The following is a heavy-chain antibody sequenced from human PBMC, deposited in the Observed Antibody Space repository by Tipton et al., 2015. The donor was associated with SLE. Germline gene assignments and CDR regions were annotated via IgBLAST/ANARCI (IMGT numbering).Heavy chain of an antibody. J-gene: IGHJ4*02. CDR3: ARLNDATAIASFDY. CDR1: GGSISSGSYY. CDR2: IYTSGST. V-gene: IGHV4-61*02. D-gene: IGHD2-21*02. Sequence: TLSLTCTVSGGSISSGSYYWSWIRQPAGKGLEWIGRIYTSGSTNYNPSLKSRVTISVDTSKNQFSLKLSSVTAADTAVYYCARLNDATAIASFDYWGQGNLVTVSS.